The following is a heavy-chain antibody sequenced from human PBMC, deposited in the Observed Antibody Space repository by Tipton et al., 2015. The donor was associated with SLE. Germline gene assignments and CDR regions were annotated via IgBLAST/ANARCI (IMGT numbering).Heavy chain of an antibody. V-gene: IGHV4-59*01. CDR2: IYYSGST. CDR3: ASPPQLTGDGTVFDI. Sequence: TLSLTCTVSGGSISSYYWSWIRQPPGKGLEWIGYIYYSGSTNYNPSLKSRVTISVDTSKNQFSLKLSSVTAADTAVYYCASPPQLTGDGTVFDIWGQGTMVTVSS. CDR1: GGSISSYY. J-gene: IGHJ3*02. D-gene: IGHD3-9*01.